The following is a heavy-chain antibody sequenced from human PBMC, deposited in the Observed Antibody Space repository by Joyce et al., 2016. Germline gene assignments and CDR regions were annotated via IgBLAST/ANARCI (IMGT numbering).Heavy chain of an antibody. CDR2: ISGDRRFI. J-gene: IGHJ6*02. CDR3: ARGGLVYDYSMDV. V-gene: IGHV3-21*02. Sequence: EVQLVVSGGGLVKPGGSLKISCAASGFMFSTLSMSWFRQAPGKGLEWVSAISGDRRFIFHADSVRGRFTVSRDNAENSLYLQMKSLRVEDTAVYFCARGGLVYDYSMDVWGQGTTVIVSS. D-gene: IGHD2-21*01. CDR1: GFMFSTLS.